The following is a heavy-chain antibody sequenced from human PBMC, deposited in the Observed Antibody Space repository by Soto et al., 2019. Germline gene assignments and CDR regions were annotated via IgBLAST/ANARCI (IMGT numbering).Heavy chain of an antibody. Sequence: EVQLVESGGGLVKPGGSLRLSCAASGFTFTNAWMTWVRQAPGKGLEWVGRIRSKTDGGTADFAAPVKGRFTISRGDSKNTLYLELRSLKTEDTAVYHGITMGYCSGPSCYSVGDSWGQGTLVTVSS. CDR3: ITMGYCSGPSCYSVGDS. CDR1: GFTFTNAW. D-gene: IGHD2-15*01. CDR2: IRSKTDGGTA. V-gene: IGHV3-15*01. J-gene: IGHJ4*02.